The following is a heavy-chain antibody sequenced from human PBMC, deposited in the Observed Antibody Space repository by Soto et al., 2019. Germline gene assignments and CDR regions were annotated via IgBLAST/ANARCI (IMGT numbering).Heavy chain of an antibody. D-gene: IGHD2-15*01. V-gene: IGHV1-69*14. J-gene: IGHJ4*02. CDR1: GGTFSSYA. Sequence: QVQLVQSGAEVRQPASSVKVSCKTSGGTFSSYAISWVRQAPGQGLEWMGGIVPIVDAATYAQKFQGRVTLTGDKYTWTAYMELSRLRSDDTAVYYCVSAVAIPGDPDYWGQGTLVTVSS. CDR2: IVPIVDAA. CDR3: VSAVAIPGDPDY.